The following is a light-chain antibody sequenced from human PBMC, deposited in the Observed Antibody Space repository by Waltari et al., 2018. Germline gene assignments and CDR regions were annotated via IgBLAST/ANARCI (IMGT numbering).Light chain of an antibody. CDR1: SSDVGGYNY. CDR3: SSYTSSSTYV. J-gene: IGLJ1*01. CDR2: DVS. V-gene: IGLV2-14*01. Sequence: QSALTQPASVSGSPGQSITISCTGTSSDVGGYNYVSWYQQHPGKAPNLMIYDVSKQRSVVSKRFSGSKSGNTASLTISGLQAEDEADYYCSSYTSSSTYVFGTGTKVTVL.